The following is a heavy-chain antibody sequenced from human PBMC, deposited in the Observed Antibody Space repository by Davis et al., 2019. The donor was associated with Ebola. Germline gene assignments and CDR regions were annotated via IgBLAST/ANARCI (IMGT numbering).Heavy chain of an antibody. CDR1: VITFSSYA. J-gene: IGHJ6*04. V-gene: IGHV3-23*01. D-gene: IGHD3-3*01. CDR2: ISGSGGST. Sequence: PGGSLRLSCTDSVITFSSYAITWVRPAPGKGLEWVSAISGSGGSTYYADSVKGRFTISRDNSKKTLYLQMNSLRAEDTAVYYCAKSGLSFGVVKYHYGMDVWGKGTTVTVSS. CDR3: AKSGLSFGVVKYHYGMDV.